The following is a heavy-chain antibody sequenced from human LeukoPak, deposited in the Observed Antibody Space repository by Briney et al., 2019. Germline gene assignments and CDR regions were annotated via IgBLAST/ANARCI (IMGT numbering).Heavy chain of an antibody. J-gene: IGHJ4*02. D-gene: IGHD3-10*01. CDR3: ARDRGKDYFDY. CDR2: IWNDGSNK. CDR1: RFTFSSHG. V-gene: IGHV3-33*01. Sequence: GGSLRLSCAPSRFTFSSHGMHWVRQGPGKGLEWVAFIWNDGSNKYYADSVKGRFTISRDNSKSTLYPQMNSLRAEDTAVYYCARDRGKDYFDYWGQGTLVTVSS.